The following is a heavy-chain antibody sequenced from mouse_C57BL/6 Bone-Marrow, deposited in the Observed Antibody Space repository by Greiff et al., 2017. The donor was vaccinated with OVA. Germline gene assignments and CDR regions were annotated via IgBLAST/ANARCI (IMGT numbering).Heavy chain of an antibody. CDR2: LYPGDGDT. D-gene: IGHD2-5*01. CDR3: ARGGSKRYFDV. J-gene: IGHJ1*03. CDR1: GYAFSSSW. V-gene: IGHV1-82*01. Sequence: VQLQQSGPELVKPGASVTISCKASGYAFSSSWMNWVKQRPGKGLEWIGRLYPGDGDTTYNGKFKGKATLTADKSSSTAYMQLSSRTSEDSAVYFCARGGSKRYFDVWGTGTTVTVSS.